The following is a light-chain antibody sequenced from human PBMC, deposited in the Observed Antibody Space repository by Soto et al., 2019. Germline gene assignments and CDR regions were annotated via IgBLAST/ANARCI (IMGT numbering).Light chain of an antibody. CDR2: GVS. CDR1: QSVSSN. V-gene: IGKV3-15*01. CDR3: QQFDDWPT. Sequence: EIVLTQSPANLSVYPGVRATLSCRASQSVSSNLAWYQQKPGQAPSLLIYGVSTRATGTPARFSGSGSGTEFTLTISSLQSEDFGVYYCQQFDDWPTVGQGSKVDIK. J-gene: IGKJ1*01.